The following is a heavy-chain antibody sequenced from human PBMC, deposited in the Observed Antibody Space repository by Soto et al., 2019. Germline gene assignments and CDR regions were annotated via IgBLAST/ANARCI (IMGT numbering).Heavy chain of an antibody. Sequence: SIKGSWGTVSGYAVGFVLKAQRKGLEGMGGIIPIFGTANYAQKFQGRVTITADESTSTAYMELSSLRSEDTAVYYCARAYSSSFPPYFDYWGQGTLVTVSS. CDR1: WGTVSGYA. V-gene: IGHV1-69*01. D-gene: IGHD6-6*01. CDR2: IIPIFGTA. CDR3: ARAYSSSFPPYFDY. J-gene: IGHJ4*02.